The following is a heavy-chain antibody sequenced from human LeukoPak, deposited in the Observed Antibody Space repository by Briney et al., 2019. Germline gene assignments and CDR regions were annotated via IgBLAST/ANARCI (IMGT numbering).Heavy chain of an antibody. CDR3: AKSGIAAAGTFRSYYYYGMDV. CDR2: ISGSGGST. J-gene: IGHJ6*04. Sequence: GGSLRLSCAASGFTFSSYAMSWVHQAPGKGLEWVSAISGSGGSTYYADSVKGRSTISRDNSKNTLYLQMNSLRAEDTAVYYCAKSGIAAAGTFRSYYYYGMDVWGKGTTVTVSS. D-gene: IGHD6-13*01. V-gene: IGHV3-23*01. CDR1: GFTFSSYA.